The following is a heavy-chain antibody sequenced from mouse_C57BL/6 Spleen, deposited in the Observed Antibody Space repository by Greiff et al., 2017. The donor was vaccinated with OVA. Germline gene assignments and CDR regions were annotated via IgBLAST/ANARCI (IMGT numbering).Heavy chain of an antibody. V-gene: IGHV1-80*01. J-gene: IGHJ1*03. D-gene: IGHD1-1*01. Sequence: VMLVESGAELVKPGASVKISCKASGYAFSSYWMNWVKQRPGKGLEWIGQIYPGDGDTNYNGKFKGKATLTADKSSSTAYMQLSSLTSEDAAVYFCARTYYGSRCWYFDVWGTGTTVTVSS. CDR2: IYPGDGDT. CDR3: ARTYYGSRCWYFDV. CDR1: GYAFSSYW.